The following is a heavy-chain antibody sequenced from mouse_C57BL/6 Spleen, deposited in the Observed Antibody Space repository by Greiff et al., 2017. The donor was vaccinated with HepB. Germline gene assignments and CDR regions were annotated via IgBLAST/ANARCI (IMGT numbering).Heavy chain of an antibody. CDR1: GYTFTGYW. CDR2: ILPGSGST. V-gene: IGHV1-9*01. D-gene: IGHD1-1*01. Sequence: QVQLKQSGAELMKPGASVKLSCKATGYTFTGYWIEWVKQRPGHGLEWIGEILPGSGSTNYNEKFKGKATFTADTSSNTAYMQLSSLTTEDSAIYYCARGDYYGSSYAGYYFDYWGQGTTLTVSS. CDR3: ARGDYYGSSYAGYYFDY. J-gene: IGHJ2*01.